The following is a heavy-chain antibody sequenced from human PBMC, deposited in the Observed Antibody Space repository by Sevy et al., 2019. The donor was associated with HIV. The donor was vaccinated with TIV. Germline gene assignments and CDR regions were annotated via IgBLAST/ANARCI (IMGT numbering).Heavy chain of an antibody. CDR2: ISASGGST. Sequence: GGSLRLSCAASGFTFSSYAMNWVRQAPGKGLEWVSAISASGGSTYSADSVKGRFTISRDHSKNTLYLQMNSLRAEDTAVYYCAKDRGDDFWSGYKQGMDVWGQRTTVTVSS. D-gene: IGHD3-3*01. V-gene: IGHV3-23*01. CDR1: GFTFSSYA. CDR3: AKDRGDDFWSGYKQGMDV. J-gene: IGHJ6*02.